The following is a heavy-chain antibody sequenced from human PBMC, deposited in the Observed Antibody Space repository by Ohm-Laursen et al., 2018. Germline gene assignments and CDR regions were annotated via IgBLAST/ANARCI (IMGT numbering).Heavy chain of an antibody. V-gene: IGHV4-61*01. J-gene: IGHJ3*02. CDR2: IYYTGTT. Sequence: TLSLTCAVSVGSVRSGNYYWSWIRQPPGKGPEWIGYIYYTGTTNYNPSLKSRVTISVDTSQNQFSLKVSSVTAADTAVYYCARDAIEENAFDIWGQGTMVTVSS. CDR3: ARDAIEENAFDI. CDR1: VGSVRSGNYY.